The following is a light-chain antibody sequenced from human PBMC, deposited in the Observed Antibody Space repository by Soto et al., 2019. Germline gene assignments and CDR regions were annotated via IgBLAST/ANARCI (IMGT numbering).Light chain of an antibody. CDR2: DAS. CDR1: QSVSSSY. J-gene: IGKJ4*01. CDR3: QQRSNWLT. Sequence: EIVLTQSPGTLSLSPGERATLSCRASQSVSSSYLAWYQQKPGQAPRLLIYDASNRATGIPARFSGSGSGTDFTLTISSLEPEDFPVYYCQQRSNWLTFGGGTKVDIK. V-gene: IGKV3D-20*02.